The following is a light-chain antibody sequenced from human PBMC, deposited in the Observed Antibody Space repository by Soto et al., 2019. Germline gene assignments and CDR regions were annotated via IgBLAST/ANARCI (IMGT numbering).Light chain of an antibody. CDR3: QQYVSWM. V-gene: IGKV3-20*01. CDR2: VAS. CDR1: QSISSSY. J-gene: IGKJ1*01. Sequence: EIVLTQSPDTLSLSPGERATLSCRASQSISSSYLAWYQQKPGQAPRLLIYVASSRSTGIPDRFSGSGSGPDFTLTISRREPEDSAMYYCQQYVSWMFGQGTKVEIK.